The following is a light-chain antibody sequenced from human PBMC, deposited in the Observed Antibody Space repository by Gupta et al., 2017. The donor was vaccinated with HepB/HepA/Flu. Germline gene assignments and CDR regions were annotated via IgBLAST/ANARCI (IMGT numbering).Light chain of an antibody. CDR3: CSHAGTFYV. J-gene: IGLJ1*01. Sequence: QSALTQPASVCGSPGHSVPTSCTGTSSDVGSYNRVSWYQQHPGKAPKLIIYDVIKRPSGVSNRFSGSKSGNTASLTISGLQAEDEADYYCCSHAGTFYVFGTGTKVTV. V-gene: IGLV2-23*02. CDR1: SSDVGSYNR. CDR2: DVI.